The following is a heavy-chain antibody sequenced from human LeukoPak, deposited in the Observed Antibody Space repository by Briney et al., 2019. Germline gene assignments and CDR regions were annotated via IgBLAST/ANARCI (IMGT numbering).Heavy chain of an antibody. Sequence: GGSLRLSCAASGFMFSSYNMNWVRQAPGKGLEWISYISSSGSTIFYADSVKGRFTISRDNAKNSLYLQMSSLRAEDTAVYYCVRDKYSSGWFDYWGQGTLVTVSS. D-gene: IGHD6-19*01. CDR3: VRDKYSSGWFDY. CDR2: ISSSGSTI. V-gene: IGHV3-48*03. J-gene: IGHJ4*02. CDR1: GFMFSSYN.